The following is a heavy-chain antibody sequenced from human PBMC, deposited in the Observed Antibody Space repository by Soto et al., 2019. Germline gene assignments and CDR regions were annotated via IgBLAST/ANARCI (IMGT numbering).Heavy chain of an antibody. CDR1: GDSVSSNSVA. CDR2: TYYRSKWYS. J-gene: IGHJ6*02. D-gene: IGHD3-10*01. CDR3: ARQKGTDGMDV. Sequence: TLSLTCAISGDSVSSNSVAWNWIRQSPSGGLEWLGRTYYRSKWYSDYAVSVKSRVTIKPDTSKNQFSLQLNSVTPEDTAVYYCARQKGTDGMDVWGQGTTVTVSS. V-gene: IGHV6-1*01.